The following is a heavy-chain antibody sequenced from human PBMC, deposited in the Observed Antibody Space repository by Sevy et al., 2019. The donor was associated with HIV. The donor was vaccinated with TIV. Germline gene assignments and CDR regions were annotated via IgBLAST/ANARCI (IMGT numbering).Heavy chain of an antibody. CDR2: IVVGSDNT. Sequence: ASVKVSCKASGFTFTSSAVQWVRQARGKSLEWIGWIVVGSDNTNYAQKFQERVTITRDMSTSTAYMERSSLRSEDTAVYYCAAGSYCDGAACLGYFDYWGQGTLVTVSS. CDR3: AAGSYCDGAACLGYFDY. D-gene: IGHD2-21*01. V-gene: IGHV1-58*01. J-gene: IGHJ4*02. CDR1: GFTFTSSA.